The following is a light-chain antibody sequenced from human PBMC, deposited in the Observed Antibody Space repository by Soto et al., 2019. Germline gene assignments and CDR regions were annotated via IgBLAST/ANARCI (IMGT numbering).Light chain of an antibody. CDR3: QHYVSSPLT. J-gene: IGKJ4*01. CDR2: GAS. CDR1: QIISSSY. Sequence: EILLTQSPGTLSLSPGERATLSCRASQIISSSYLAWFQQKPGQAPRLLIYGASSRATGIPDRFSGSGSGTDFTLTISRLEPGDFAVYYCQHYVSSPLTFXGGTKVDIK. V-gene: IGKV3-20*01.